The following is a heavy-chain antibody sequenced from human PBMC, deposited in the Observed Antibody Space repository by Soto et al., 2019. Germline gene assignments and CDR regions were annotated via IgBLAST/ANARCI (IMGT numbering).Heavy chain of an antibody. Sequence: EVQLLESGGGLVQPGGSLRLSCVVSGFTFSNYGMNWVRQAPGKGLEWVSGISGSGGDTYYVDSVRGRFTISRDNSKNTLYLQMDRLRAEDTAVYYCAKDMDAFWSGYYLRGYFDLWGRGTLVTVS. J-gene: IGHJ2*01. CDR3: AKDMDAFWSGYYLRGYFDL. D-gene: IGHD3-3*01. CDR2: ISGSGGDT. V-gene: IGHV3-23*01. CDR1: GFTFSNYG.